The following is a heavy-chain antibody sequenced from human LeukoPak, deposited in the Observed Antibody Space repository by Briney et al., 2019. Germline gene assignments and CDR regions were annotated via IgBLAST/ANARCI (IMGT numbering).Heavy chain of an antibody. J-gene: IGHJ4*02. CDR3: AKATDRIAAAGLDY. Sequence: GSLRLSCAASGFTFSSHWMHWVRQAPGKGLVWVSRINTDGSGTDYADSVKGRFTISRDNSKNTLYLQMNSLRAEDTAVYYCAKATDRIAAAGLDYWGQGTLVTVSS. CDR1: GFTFSSHW. V-gene: IGHV3-74*01. D-gene: IGHD6-13*01. CDR2: INTDGSGT.